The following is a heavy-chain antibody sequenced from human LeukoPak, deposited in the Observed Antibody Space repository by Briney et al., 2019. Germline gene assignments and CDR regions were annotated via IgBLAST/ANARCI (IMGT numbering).Heavy chain of an antibody. CDR1: GSHFTSSW. J-gene: IGHJ3*02. CDR3: ARRSTLGSPGVYAFDI. V-gene: IGHV5-51*01. D-gene: IGHD3-16*01. Sequence: GASLQISCQGSGSHFTSSWIGWVRQVPGKGLEGMGIIYPGYSDTIYSPSFQGQVTISADKSISTAYLQWSSLKASDTAMYYCARRSTLGSPGVYAFDIWGQGTMVTVSS. CDR2: IYPGYSDT.